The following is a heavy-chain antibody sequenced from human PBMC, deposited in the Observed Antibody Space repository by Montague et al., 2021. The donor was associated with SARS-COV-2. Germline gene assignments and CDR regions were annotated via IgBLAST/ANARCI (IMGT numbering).Heavy chain of an antibody. D-gene: IGHD3-3*01. CDR1: GGSISSSSNY. V-gene: IGHV4-39*01. CDR2: IYYSGST. J-gene: IGHJ4*02. CDR3: ARLNFHITIFGVVSSRIFDY. Sequence: ETLSLTCTVSGGSISSSSNYWGWIRQPPGKGLEWIGNIYYSGSTYYNPSLKSRVTISVDTSKNQFSLKLSSVTAADTAVYYCARLNFHITIFGVVSSRIFDYWGQGTLVTVSS.